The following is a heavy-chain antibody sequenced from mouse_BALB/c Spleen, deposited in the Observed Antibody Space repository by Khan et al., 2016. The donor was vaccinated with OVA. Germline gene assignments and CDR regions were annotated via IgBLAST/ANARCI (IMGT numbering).Heavy chain of an antibody. CDR1: GFSLTNYG. J-gene: IGHJ4*01. Sequence: QVQLKQSGPGLVAPSQSLSITCTVSGFSLTNYGVHWVRQPPGKGLEWLVVIWSDGSTNYNSVLKSRLSISKDNSKSQVFLKMNSLQTDDTAIDYSARWFDGYFSRYAMDYWGQGTSVTVSS. CDR2: IWSDGST. V-gene: IGHV2-6*02. CDR3: ARWFDGYFSRYAMDY. D-gene: IGHD2-3*01.